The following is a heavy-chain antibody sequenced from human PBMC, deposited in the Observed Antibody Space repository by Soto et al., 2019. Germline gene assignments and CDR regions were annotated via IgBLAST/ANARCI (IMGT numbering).Heavy chain of an antibody. Sequence: QVQLQQWGAGLLKPSETLSLTCAVYGGSFSGYYWSWIRQPPGKGLEWIGEINHSGSTNYNPSLKRRVTISVDTSKNQFALKLSSVTAADTAVYYCARGSRLKDYYDILTGYTYYFDYWGQGTLVTVSS. CDR3: ARGSRLKDYYDILTGYTYYFDY. J-gene: IGHJ4*02. CDR2: INHSGST. D-gene: IGHD3-9*01. V-gene: IGHV4-34*01. CDR1: GGSFSGYY.